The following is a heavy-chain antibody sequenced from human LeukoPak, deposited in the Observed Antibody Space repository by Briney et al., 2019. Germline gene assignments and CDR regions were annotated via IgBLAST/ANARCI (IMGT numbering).Heavy chain of an antibody. Sequence: GGSLRLSCAASGFTFSSYSMNWVRQAPGKGLEWVSSISSSSSYIYYADSVKGRFTISRDNAKNSLYLQMNSLRAEDTAVFYCARDTRGYSSGDYFDYWGQGTLVTVSS. CDR3: ARDTRGYSSGDYFDY. D-gene: IGHD5-18*01. CDR2: ISSSSSYI. CDR1: GFTFSSYS. J-gene: IGHJ4*02. V-gene: IGHV3-21*01.